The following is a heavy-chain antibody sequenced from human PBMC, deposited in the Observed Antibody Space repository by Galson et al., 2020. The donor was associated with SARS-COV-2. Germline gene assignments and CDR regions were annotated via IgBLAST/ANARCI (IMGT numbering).Heavy chain of an antibody. J-gene: IGHJ3*02. CDR3: AKDMWYGDYKSSYVAFDI. CDR2: ISWNSGSI. Sequence: SLKISCAASGFTFDDYAMHWVRQAPGKGLEWVSGISWNSGSIGYADSVKGRFTISRDNAKNSLYLQMNSLRAEDTALYYCAKDMWYGDYKSSYVAFDIWGQGTMVTVSS. D-gene: IGHD4-17*01. V-gene: IGHV3-9*01. CDR1: GFTFDDYA.